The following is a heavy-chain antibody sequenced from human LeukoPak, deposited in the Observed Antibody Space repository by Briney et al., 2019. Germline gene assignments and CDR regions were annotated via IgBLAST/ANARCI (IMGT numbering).Heavy chain of an antibody. CDR2: ISYDGSNK. Sequence: PGGSLRLSCAASGFTFSSYGMHWVRQAPGKGLEWVAVISYDGSNKYYADSVRGRFTISRDNSKNTLYLQMNSLRAEDTAVYYCARAFDSSENYWGQGTLVTVSS. J-gene: IGHJ4*02. CDR1: GFTFSSYG. V-gene: IGHV3-30*03. CDR3: ARAFDSSENY. D-gene: IGHD6-19*01.